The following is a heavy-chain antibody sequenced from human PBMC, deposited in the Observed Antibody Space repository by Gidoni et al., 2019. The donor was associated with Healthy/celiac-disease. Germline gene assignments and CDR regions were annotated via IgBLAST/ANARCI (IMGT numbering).Heavy chain of an antibody. V-gene: IGHV3-30*18. J-gene: IGHJ4*02. CDR3: AKGVFGDFWSGYLYYFDY. CDR1: GFTFSSYG. CDR2: ISYDGSNK. D-gene: IGHD3-3*01. Sequence: VQLLESGGVVVQPGRSLRLSCAASGFTFSSYGLQWVRQAPGKGLELVAVISYDGSNKYYADAVKGRFTIARDNSKNTLYLQMNSLRAEDTAVYYCAKGVFGDFWSGYLYYFDYWGQGTLVTVSS.